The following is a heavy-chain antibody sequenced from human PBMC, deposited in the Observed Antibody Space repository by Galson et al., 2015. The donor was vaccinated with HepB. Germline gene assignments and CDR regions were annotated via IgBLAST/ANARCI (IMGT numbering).Heavy chain of an antibody. CDR1: GYTFTSYA. D-gene: IGHD4-17*01. CDR2: INAGNGNT. Sequence: SVKVSCKASGYTFTSYAMHWVRQAPGQRLEWMGWINAGNGNTKYSQKFQGRVTITRDTSASTAYMELSSLRSEDTAVYYCARDRDYGDYPYYYYGMDVWGQGTTVTVSS. CDR3: ARDRDYGDYPYYYYGMDV. V-gene: IGHV1-3*01. J-gene: IGHJ6*02.